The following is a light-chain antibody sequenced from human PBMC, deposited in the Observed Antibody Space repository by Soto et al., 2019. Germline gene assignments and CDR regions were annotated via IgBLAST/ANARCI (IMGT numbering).Light chain of an antibody. CDR2: DAS. Sequence: EIVMTPSPATLSVSPGERATLSCRASHSVSSNLAWYQQKPGQAPRLLIYDASTRATGIPARFSGRGSGTEFTLTISSLQSEDFAVYYCQQYNNWPAITFGQGTRLEIK. CDR3: QQYNNWPAIT. CDR1: HSVSSN. V-gene: IGKV3-15*01. J-gene: IGKJ5*01.